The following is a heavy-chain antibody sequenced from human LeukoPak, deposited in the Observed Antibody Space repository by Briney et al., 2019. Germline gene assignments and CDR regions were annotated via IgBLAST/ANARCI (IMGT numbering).Heavy chain of an antibody. J-gene: IGHJ4*02. Sequence: SETLSLTCTVSGGSISGSYWSWIRQPPGKGLEWIGYISHSESTKYNPSLKSRVTMSVDTSKNQFSLKLSSVTAADTAVYYCARGLYGDYVDYWGQGTLVTVSS. V-gene: IGHV4-59*01. CDR1: GGSISGSY. D-gene: IGHD4-17*01. CDR3: ARGLYGDYVDY. CDR2: ISHSEST.